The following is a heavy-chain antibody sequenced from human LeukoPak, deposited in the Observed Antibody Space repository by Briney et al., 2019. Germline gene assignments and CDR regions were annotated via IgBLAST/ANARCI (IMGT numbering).Heavy chain of an antibody. D-gene: IGHD2-2*01. CDR1: GFTFSSYA. Sequence: GGSLRLSCAASGFTFSSYAMSWVHQAPGKGLEWVSAISGSGGSTYYADSVKGRFTISRDNSKNTLYLQMNSLRAEDTAVYYCAKVRGYCSSTSCYYSYGMDVWGQGTTVTVSS. CDR2: ISGSGGST. CDR3: AKVRGYCSSTSCYYSYGMDV. V-gene: IGHV3-23*01. J-gene: IGHJ6*02.